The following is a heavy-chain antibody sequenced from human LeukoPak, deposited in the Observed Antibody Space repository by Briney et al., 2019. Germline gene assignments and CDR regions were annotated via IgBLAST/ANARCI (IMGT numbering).Heavy chain of an antibody. D-gene: IGHD4-17*01. V-gene: IGHV1-8*01. CDR2: MNPNSGAT. CDR1: GYTFTSYD. Sequence: GASVKVSCKASGYTFTSYDINWLRQATGQGPEWMGWMNPNSGATGYAQKFQGRVTMTRSTSINTAYMELSSLRSEDTAVYYCAKLRDYGDYVDAFDIWGQGTMVTVSS. J-gene: IGHJ3*02. CDR3: AKLRDYGDYVDAFDI.